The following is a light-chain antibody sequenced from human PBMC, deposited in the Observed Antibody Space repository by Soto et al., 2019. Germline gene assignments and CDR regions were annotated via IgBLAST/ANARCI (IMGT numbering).Light chain of an antibody. V-gene: IGLV2-14*03. J-gene: IGLJ2*01. Sequence: QSALTQPASVSGSPGKSITISCTGTSSDVGGYNSVSWYQQHPGKAPKLMIYDVSNRPSGVSNRFSGSKSVNTASLTISGLQAEDEADYYCSSYTSSSTVVFGGGTKLTVL. CDR3: SSYTSSSTVV. CDR2: DVS. CDR1: SSDVGGYNS.